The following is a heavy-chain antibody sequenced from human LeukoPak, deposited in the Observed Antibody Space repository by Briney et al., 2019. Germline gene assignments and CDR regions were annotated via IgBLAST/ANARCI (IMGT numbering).Heavy chain of an antibody. J-gene: IGHJ4*02. CDR3: ATDMAAMAGSSTFDY. D-gene: IGHD5-18*01. Sequence: SETLSLTCTVSGASISSQYWSWVRRAAGWGLEWIGRIYSTGSTNYNPSLKSRVTMSVDTSKNQFYLRLSSVTAADTAVYYCATDMAAMAGSSTFDYWGQGILVMVSP. V-gene: IGHV4-4*07. CDR2: IYSTGST. CDR1: GASISSQY.